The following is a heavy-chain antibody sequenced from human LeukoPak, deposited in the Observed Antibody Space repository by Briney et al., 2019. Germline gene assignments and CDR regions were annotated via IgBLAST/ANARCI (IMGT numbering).Heavy chain of an antibody. J-gene: IGHJ4*02. CDR1: GGTFSSYA. Sequence: SVKVSCKASGGTFSSYAISWVRQAPGQGLEWMGGIIPIFGTANYAQEFQGRVTITTDESTSTAYMELSSLRSEDTAVYYCARSGEYYDSSGYDFLWGQGTLVTVSS. V-gene: IGHV1-69*05. D-gene: IGHD3-22*01. CDR2: IIPIFGTA. CDR3: ARSGEYYDSSGYDFL.